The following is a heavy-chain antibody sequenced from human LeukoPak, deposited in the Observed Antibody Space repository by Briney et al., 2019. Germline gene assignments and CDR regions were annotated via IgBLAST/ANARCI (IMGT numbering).Heavy chain of an antibody. CDR1: GFTFSSYA. CDR2: ISGSGGST. V-gene: IGHV3-23*01. D-gene: IGHD1-26*01. CDR3: AKDQCDGSYLCLGDY. Sequence: AGGALRLSCAASGFTFSSYAMSWVRQAPGKGLEWVSAISGSGGSTYYADSVKGRFTISRDNSKNTLYLQMNSLRAEDTAVYYCAKDQCDGSYLCLGDYWGQGTLVTVSS. J-gene: IGHJ4*02.